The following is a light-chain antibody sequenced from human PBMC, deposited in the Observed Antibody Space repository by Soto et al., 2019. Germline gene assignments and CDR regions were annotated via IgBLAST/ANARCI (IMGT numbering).Light chain of an antibody. CDR3: SSYTTTSTLLV. Sequence: QSVLTQPASVTGSPGQSITISCTETSSDVGGYNYVSWYQQHPGKAPKLMIYDVSSRPSGVSNRFSGSKSGNTASLTISGLQAEDEADYYCSSYTTTSTLLVFGGGTKVTVL. V-gene: IGLV2-14*01. CDR1: SSDVGGYNY. J-gene: IGLJ3*02. CDR2: DVS.